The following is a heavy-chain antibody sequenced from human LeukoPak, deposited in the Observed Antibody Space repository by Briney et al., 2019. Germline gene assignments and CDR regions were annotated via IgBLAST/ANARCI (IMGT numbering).Heavy chain of an antibody. CDR2: ISYDGSNK. D-gene: IGHD4-23*01. Sequence: GGSLRLSCAASGFTFSSYAMHWVRQAPGKGLEWVAVISYDGSNKYYADSVKGQFTISRDNSKNTLYLQMNSLRAEDTAVYYCARDLVPTVALGTSLWYWGQGTLVTVSS. CDR1: GFTFSSYA. V-gene: IGHV3-30-3*01. CDR3: ARDLVPTVALGTSLWY. J-gene: IGHJ4*02.